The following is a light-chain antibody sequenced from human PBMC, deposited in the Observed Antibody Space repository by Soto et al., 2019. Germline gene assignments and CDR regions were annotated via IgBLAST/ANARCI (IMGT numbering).Light chain of an antibody. CDR1: SSDVGGYEY. CDR2: EVR. Sequence: QSALTQPASVSGSPGQSITISCTGTSSDVGGYEYVSWYQQHPGKAPKLMIYEVRDRPSGVSSRFSGSKSGNTASLTISGLQADDEADYYCSSYRGGSTYVFGTGTKVTVL. V-gene: IGLV2-14*01. J-gene: IGLJ1*01. CDR3: SSYRGGSTYV.